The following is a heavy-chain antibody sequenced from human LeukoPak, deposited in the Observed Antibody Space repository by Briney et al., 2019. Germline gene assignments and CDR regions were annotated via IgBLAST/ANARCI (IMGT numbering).Heavy chain of an antibody. CDR1: RFTFSSYA. Sequence: GSLRLSCAASRFTFSSYAMSWVRQAPGKGLEWVSAISGSGGSTYYADSVKGRFTISRDNSKNTLYLQMNSLRAEDTAVYYCAKEQQIPNWFDPWGQGTLVTVSS. J-gene: IGHJ5*02. D-gene: IGHD6-13*01. CDR2: ISGSGGST. CDR3: AKEQQIPNWFDP. V-gene: IGHV3-23*01.